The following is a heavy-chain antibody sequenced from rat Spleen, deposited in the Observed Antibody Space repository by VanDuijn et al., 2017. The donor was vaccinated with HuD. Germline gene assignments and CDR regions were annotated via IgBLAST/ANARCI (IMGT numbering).Heavy chain of an antibody. D-gene: IGHD4-3*01. CDR3: TSPIIRGTGWFAY. V-gene: IGHV5-31*01. CDR1: GFTFNNYW. J-gene: IGHJ3*01. Sequence: EVQLVESGGGLVQPGRSLKLSCVASGFTFNNYWMTWIRQAPGKGLEWVASITNIAGRTHYPDSVKGRFTISRDNAKSTLYLQMNSLRSEDTATYYWTSPIIRGTGWFAYWGQGTLVTVSS. CDR2: ITNIAGRT.